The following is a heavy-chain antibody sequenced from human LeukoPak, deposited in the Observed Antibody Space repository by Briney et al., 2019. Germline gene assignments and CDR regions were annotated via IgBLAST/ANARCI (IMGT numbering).Heavy chain of an antibody. Sequence: GGSLRLSCAASGFTFSNYNMNWVRQAPGKGLEWVSYISSSSSTIYYADSVKGRFTISRGNAKNSLYLQVNSLRDEDTAVYYCARSSIAYGSDYWGQGTLVTVSS. D-gene: IGHD4-17*01. CDR2: ISSSSSTI. CDR3: ARSSIAYGSDY. V-gene: IGHV3-48*02. CDR1: GFTFSNYN. J-gene: IGHJ4*02.